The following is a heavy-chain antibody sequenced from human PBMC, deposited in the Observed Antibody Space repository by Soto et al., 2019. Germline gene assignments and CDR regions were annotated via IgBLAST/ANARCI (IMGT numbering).Heavy chain of an antibody. V-gene: IGHV3-48*02. CDR2: ISSSSSTI. D-gene: IGHD3-10*01. J-gene: IGHJ6*02. CDR3: ARNGDIKLLWFGEDGRTYYVMDV. Sequence: PGGSLRLSCAASGFTFSSYSMNWVRQAPGKGLEWVSYISSSSSTIYYADSVKGRFTIARDNAKNSLYLQMNSLRDEDTAVYYCARNGDIKLLWFGEDGRTYYVMDVWGQGTTVTVSS. CDR1: GFTFSSYS.